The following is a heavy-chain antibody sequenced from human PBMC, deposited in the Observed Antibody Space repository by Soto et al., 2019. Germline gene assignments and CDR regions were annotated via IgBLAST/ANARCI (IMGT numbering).Heavy chain of an antibody. J-gene: IGHJ6*02. Sequence: QVQLQESGPGLVKPSETLSLTCTVSGGSISSYYWSWIRQPPGKGLEWIGYIYYSGSPNYNPSLKRRVTISVDTSKNQFSLKLSSVTAADTAVYYCASSNRAAAGFYYYGMDVWGRGTTVTVSS. CDR3: ASSNRAAAGFYYYGMDV. CDR1: GGSISSYY. V-gene: IGHV4-59*01. CDR2: IYYSGSP. D-gene: IGHD6-13*01.